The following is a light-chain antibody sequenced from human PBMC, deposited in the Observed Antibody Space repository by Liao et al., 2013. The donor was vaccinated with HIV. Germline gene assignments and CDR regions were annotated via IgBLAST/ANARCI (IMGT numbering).Light chain of an antibody. J-gene: IGLJ1*01. CDR2: YDS. V-gene: IGLV3-21*01. CDR1: DIGAKT. CDR3: QLWDSSSDHPYV. Sequence: SYVLTQPPSVSVAPGKTAKMTCGGDDIGAKTVHWYQQKPGLAPVVVIYYDSDRPSGIPERFSGSNSGNTATLTISRVEAGDEADYYCQLWDSSSDHPYVFGTGTQVTVL.